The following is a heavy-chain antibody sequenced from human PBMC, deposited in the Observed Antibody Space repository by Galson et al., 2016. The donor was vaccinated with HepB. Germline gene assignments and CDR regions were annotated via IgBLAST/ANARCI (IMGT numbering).Heavy chain of an antibody. J-gene: IGHJ5*02. CDR1: GFTFSSYA. Sequence: SLRLSCAASGFTFSSYAMHWVRQAPGKGLEWVAVISYDGGNQYYADSVKGRFTISRDNSKNTLYLQMNSLRAEDTAGYYCARGPEAGAGAPLAESWFDPWGQGTLVTVSS. CDR3: ARGPEAGAGAPLAESWFDP. V-gene: IGHV3-30-3*01. D-gene: IGHD3-10*01. CDR2: ISYDGGNQ.